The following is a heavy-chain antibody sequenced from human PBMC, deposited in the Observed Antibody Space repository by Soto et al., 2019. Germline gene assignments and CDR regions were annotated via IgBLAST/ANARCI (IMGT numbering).Heavy chain of an antibody. CDR2: VYRTGST. J-gene: IGHJ4*02. Sequence: QVQLQESGPGLVKPSWTLSLTCAVSGGSISTSNWWSWVRQPPGKGLEWIGEVYRTGSTNYNPSLEHRLTISVDKSKNQFSLKLTSVTAADTAVYYCARARATITAAAIFDCWGQGTLVAVSS. D-gene: IGHD2-2*01. V-gene: IGHV4-4*02. CDR3: ARARATITAAAIFDC. CDR1: GGSISTSNW.